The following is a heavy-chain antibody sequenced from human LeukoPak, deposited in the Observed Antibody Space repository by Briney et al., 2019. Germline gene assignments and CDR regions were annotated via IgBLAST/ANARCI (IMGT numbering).Heavy chain of an antibody. CDR2: INHSGST. CDR3: VVVVPAANDY. CDR1: GDSISSYY. V-gene: IGHV4-34*01. J-gene: IGHJ4*02. D-gene: IGHD2-2*01. Sequence: PSETLSLTCTVSGDSISSYYWSWIRQPPGKGLEWIGEINHSGSTNYNPSLKSRVTISVDTSKNQFSLKLSSVTAADTAVYYAVVVVPAANDYWGQGTLVTVSS.